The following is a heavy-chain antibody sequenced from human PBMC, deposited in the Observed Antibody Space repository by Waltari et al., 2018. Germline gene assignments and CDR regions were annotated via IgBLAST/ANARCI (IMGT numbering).Heavy chain of an antibody. Sequence: EVQLVESGGGLIQPGGSLRLYCAASGFTVSSNYMSWFSQAPGKGMEWCSVIYSGGSTYYADSVKGRFTISRDNSKNTLYLQMNRLRAEDTAVYYCAKDIGMITFGGVIPPIDYWGQGTLVTVSS. CDR3: AKDIGMITFGGVIPPIDY. J-gene: IGHJ4*02. V-gene: IGHV3-66*03. CDR2: IYSGGST. CDR1: GFTVSSNY. D-gene: IGHD3-16*02.